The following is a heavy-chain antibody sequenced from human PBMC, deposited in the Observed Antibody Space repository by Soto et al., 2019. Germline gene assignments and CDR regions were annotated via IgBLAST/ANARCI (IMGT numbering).Heavy chain of an antibody. D-gene: IGHD2-2*03. J-gene: IGHJ6*03. CDR2: IYYSGST. Sequence: SETLSLTCTVSGGSISSSSYYWGWIRQPPGKGLEWIGSIYYSGSTYYNPSLKSRVTISVDTSKNQFSLKLSSVTAADTAVYYCARGSEAQMDYYYYMDVWGKGTTVTVSS. V-gene: IGHV4-39*01. CDR1: GGSISSSSYY. CDR3: ARGSEAQMDYYYYMDV.